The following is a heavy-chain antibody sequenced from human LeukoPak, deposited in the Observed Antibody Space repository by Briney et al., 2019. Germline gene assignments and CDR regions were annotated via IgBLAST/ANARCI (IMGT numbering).Heavy chain of an antibody. J-gene: IGHJ4*02. CDR2: IRDSGSST. CDR1: GFTFSSYA. V-gene: IGHV3-23*01. CDR3: AKYGPQDSGSSHFDY. D-gene: IGHD1-26*01. Sequence: GSLRLSCAASGFTFSSYAMSWVRQAPGKGLEWVSAIRDSGSSTHYADSVKGRFTTSRDNSKNTLFLQMNSLRAEDTAIYYCAKYGPQDSGSSHFDYWGQGALVTVSS.